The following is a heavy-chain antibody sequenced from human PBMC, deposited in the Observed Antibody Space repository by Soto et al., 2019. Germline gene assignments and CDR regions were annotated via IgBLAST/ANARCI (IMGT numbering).Heavy chain of an antibody. J-gene: IGHJ5*02. CDR3: ARVGIAVARNWFDP. CDR1: GGSISNSCYY. Sequence: SETLSLTCTVSGGSISNSCYYWGWVRQPPGKGLEWIGSVYYSGGTYYNASLKSRVTISVDTSKNQFSLKLSSVTAADTAVYYCARVGIAVARNWFDPWGQGTLVTVSS. D-gene: IGHD6-19*01. V-gene: IGHV4-39*07. CDR2: VYYSGGT.